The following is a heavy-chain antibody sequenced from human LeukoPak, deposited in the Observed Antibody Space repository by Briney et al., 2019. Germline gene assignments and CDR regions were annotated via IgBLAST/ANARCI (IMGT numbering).Heavy chain of an antibody. CDR2: INHSGST. CDR3: ARVDYYDSSGYYYGAHLAHWFDP. CDR1: GGSFSGYY. V-gene: IGHV4-34*01. J-gene: IGHJ5*02. D-gene: IGHD3-22*01. Sequence: PSETLSLTCAVYGGSFSGYYWSWIRQPPGKGLEWIGEINHSGSTNYNPSLKSRVTISVDTSKNQFSLKLSSVTAADTAVYYCARVDYYDSSGYYYGAHLAHWFDPWGRGTLVTVSS.